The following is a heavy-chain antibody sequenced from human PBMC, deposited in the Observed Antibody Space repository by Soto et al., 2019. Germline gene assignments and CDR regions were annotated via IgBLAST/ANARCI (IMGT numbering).Heavy chain of an antibody. D-gene: IGHD3-3*01. V-gene: IGHV4-30-4*01. CDR1: GGSISSGGYY. J-gene: IGHJ4*02. CDR2: IYYSGST. Sequence: SETLSLTCTVSGGSISSGGYYWSWIRHPPGKGLEWIGYIYYSGSTYYNPSLKSRVTISVDTSKNQFSLKLSSVTAADTAGYYCARAGFYDFWSGPHYFDYWGQGTLVTVSS. CDR3: ARAGFYDFWSGPHYFDY.